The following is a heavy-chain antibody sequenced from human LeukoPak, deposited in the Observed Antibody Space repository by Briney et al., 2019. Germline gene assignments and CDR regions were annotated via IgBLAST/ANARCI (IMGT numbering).Heavy chain of an antibody. CDR3: TRRGPTNGGFIGR. V-gene: IGHV4-39*01. J-gene: IGHJ4*02. Sequence: PSETLSLTCTVSGGSISSNSLYWGWIRQPPGKGLEWIASIYYSGSTYYNPSLKGRVTISVDTSKNQFSLKLSSLTAADTAVYYCTRRGPTNGGFIGRWGQGTLV. D-gene: IGHD2-8*01. CDR1: GGSISSNSLY. CDR2: IYYSGST.